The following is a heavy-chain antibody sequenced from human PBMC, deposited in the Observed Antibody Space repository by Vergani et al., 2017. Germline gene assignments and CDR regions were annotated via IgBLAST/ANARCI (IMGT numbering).Heavy chain of an antibody. CDR2: ISSSSSTI. D-gene: IGHD5-18*01. Sequence: EVQLVESGGGLVQPGGSLRLSCAASGFTFSSYSMNWVRQAPGKGLEWVSYISSSSSTIYYADSVKGRFTISRDNAKNSLYLQMNSLRDEETAVYYCAGGLVDTAMVVSVEGNYYYMDVWGKGTTVTVSS. CDR1: GFTFSSYS. J-gene: IGHJ6*03. CDR3: AGGLVDTAMVVSVEGNYYYMDV. V-gene: IGHV3-48*02.